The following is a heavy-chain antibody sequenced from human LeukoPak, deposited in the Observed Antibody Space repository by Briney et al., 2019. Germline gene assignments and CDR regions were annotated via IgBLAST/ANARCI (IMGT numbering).Heavy chain of an antibody. CDR1: GGSFSGYY. V-gene: IGHV4-34*01. J-gene: IGHJ4*02. Sequence: PSETLSLTCAVYGGSFSGYYWSWIRQPPGKGLEWIGEINHSGSTNYNPSLKSRVTISVDTSKNQFSLKLSSVTAADTAVYYCARGATRITIFGVVPPFDYWGQGTLVTVSS. CDR2: INHSGST. D-gene: IGHD3-3*01. CDR3: ARGATRITIFGVVPPFDY.